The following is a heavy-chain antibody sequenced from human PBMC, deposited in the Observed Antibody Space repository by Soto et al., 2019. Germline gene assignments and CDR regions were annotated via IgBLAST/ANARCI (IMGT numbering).Heavy chain of an antibody. CDR3: ARINYCSSTSCYAGPGDY. CDR2: IYYSGST. CDR1: GGSISSYY. Sequence: PSETLSLTCTVSGGSISSYYWSWIRQPPGKGLEWIGYIYYSGSTNYNPSLKSRVTISVDTSKNQFSLKLSSVTAADTAVYYCARINYCSSTSCYAGPGDYWGQGTLVTVSS. D-gene: IGHD2-2*01. V-gene: IGHV4-59*01. J-gene: IGHJ4*02.